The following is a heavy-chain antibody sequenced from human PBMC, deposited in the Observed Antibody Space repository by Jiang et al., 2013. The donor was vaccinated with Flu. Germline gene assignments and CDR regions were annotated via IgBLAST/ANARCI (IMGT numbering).Heavy chain of an antibody. J-gene: IGHJ5*01. CDR2: MRGDGKKI. Sequence: VQLVESGGALVQPGGSLRLSCAASGFTFSNYWMHWVRQAPGKGLVWVSRMRGDGKKITTRTPWRADSPSPETTPKNTLYLQMNSLRAEDTAVYYCARDRYGYNSLDSWGQGTL. D-gene: IGHD3-16*02. CDR1: GFTFSNYW. V-gene: IGHV3-74*01. CDR3: ARDRYGYNSLDS.